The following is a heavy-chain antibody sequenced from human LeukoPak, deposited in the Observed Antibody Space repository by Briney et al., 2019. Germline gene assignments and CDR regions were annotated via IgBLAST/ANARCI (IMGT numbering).Heavy chain of an antibody. CDR1: GGTFSSYA. Sequence: SVKVSCKASGGTFSSYAISWVRQAPGQGLEWMGGIIPTFGTANYAQKFQGRVTITADESTSTADMELSSLRSENTAVYYCAREGRGIAVAGTPVWGQGTMVTVSS. CDR3: AREGRGIAVAGTPV. J-gene: IGHJ3*01. CDR2: IIPTFGTA. V-gene: IGHV1-69*13. D-gene: IGHD6-19*01.